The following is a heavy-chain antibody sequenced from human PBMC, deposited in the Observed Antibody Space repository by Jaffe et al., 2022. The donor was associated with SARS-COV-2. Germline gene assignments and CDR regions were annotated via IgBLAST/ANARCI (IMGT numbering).Heavy chain of an antibody. V-gene: IGHV4-31*03. CDR2: IYYSGST. CDR3: ARVGFTPTARGWFDP. D-gene: IGHD3-10*01. Sequence: QVQLQESGPGLVKPSQTLSLTCTVSGGSMTIGGQYWTWIRQHPGEGLEWIGNIYYSGSTDYNPSLKSRVTISVDTSKNQFSLKLSSVTAADTAVYYCARVGFTPTARGWFDPWGQGTLVTVSS. J-gene: IGHJ5*02. CDR1: GGSMTIGGQY.